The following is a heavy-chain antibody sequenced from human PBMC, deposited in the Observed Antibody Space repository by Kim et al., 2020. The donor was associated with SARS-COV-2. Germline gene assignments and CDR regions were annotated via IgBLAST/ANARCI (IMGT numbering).Heavy chain of an antibody. CDR1: GGSFSGYY. CDR2: INHSGST. D-gene: IGHD6-13*01. V-gene: IGHV4-34*01. Sequence: SETLSLTCAVYGGSFSGYYWSWIRQPPGKGLEWIGEINHSGSTNYNPSLKSRVTISVDTSKNQFSLKLSSVTAADTAVYYCARGGAKVGQQLVRWFDPWGQGTLVTVSS. CDR3: ARGGAKVGQQLVRWFDP. J-gene: IGHJ5*02.